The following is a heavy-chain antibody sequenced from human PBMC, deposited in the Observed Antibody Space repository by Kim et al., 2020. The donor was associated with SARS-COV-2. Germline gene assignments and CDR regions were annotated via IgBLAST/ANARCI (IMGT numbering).Heavy chain of an antibody. Sequence: GGSLRLSCAASGFTFSSYGMHWVRQAPGKGLEWVAVIWYDGSNKYYADSVKGRFTISRDNSKNTLYLQMNSLRAEDTAVYYCARDIPSAVAAAGTPDYWGQGTLVTVSS. CDR2: IWYDGSNK. D-gene: IGHD6-13*01. CDR3: ARDIPSAVAAAGTPDY. J-gene: IGHJ4*02. CDR1: GFTFSSYG. V-gene: IGHV3-33*01.